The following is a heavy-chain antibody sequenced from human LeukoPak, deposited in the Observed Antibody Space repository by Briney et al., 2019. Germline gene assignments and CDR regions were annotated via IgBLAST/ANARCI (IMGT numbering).Heavy chain of an antibody. V-gene: IGHV1-58*02. J-gene: IGHJ6*03. CDR2: IVVGSGNT. Sequence: ASVKVSCKASGFTFTSSAMQWVRQACGQRLEWIGWIVVGSGNTNYAQKFNERATITRAMSTSTAYLELSSLRSEATAVYYGAAGQVYCSSTSCYKGYYYYYMEVWAKGPRSPSP. CDR1: GFTFTSSA. D-gene: IGHD2-2*02. CDR3: AAGQVYCSSTSCYKGYYYYYMEV.